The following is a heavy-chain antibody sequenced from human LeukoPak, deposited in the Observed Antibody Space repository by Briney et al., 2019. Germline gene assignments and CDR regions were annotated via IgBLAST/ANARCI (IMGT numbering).Heavy chain of an antibody. J-gene: IGHJ3*02. V-gene: IGHV3-48*01. D-gene: IGHD2-8*01. CDR3: ARTHGWARETNAFDI. CDR1: GFTFSSYS. Sequence: GGSLRLSCVASGFTFSSYSMNWVRQAPGKGLEWVSYISSSSSSIYYADSVKGRFTISRDNSKNTLYLQMNSLRAEDTAVYYCARTHGWARETNAFDIWGQGTMVTVSS. CDR2: ISSSSSSI.